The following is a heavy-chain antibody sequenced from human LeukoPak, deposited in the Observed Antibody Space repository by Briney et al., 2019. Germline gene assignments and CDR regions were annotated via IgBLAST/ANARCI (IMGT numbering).Heavy chain of an antibody. Sequence: SETLSLACSVSGYSISSGYYWGWIRQPPGKGLEWIGSIYQSGSTYYNPSLKSRVTISVDTSKNQFSLNLTSVTAADTAVYYCARGLCGTTCYSDSPFNYWGQGTPVTVS. V-gene: IGHV4-38-2*02. J-gene: IGHJ4*02. CDR2: IYQSGST. D-gene: IGHD2-15*01. CDR1: GYSISSGYY. CDR3: ARGLCGTTCYSDSPFNY.